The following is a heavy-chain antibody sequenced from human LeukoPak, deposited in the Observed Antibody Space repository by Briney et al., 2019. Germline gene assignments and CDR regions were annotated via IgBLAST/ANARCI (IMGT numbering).Heavy chain of an antibody. CDR1: GFTFSSYA. J-gene: IGHJ1*01. Sequence: GRSLRLSCAASGFTFSSYAMHWVRQAPGKGLEWVAVISYDGSNKYYADSVKGRFTISRDNSKNTLYLQMNSLRAEDTAVYYCARDRGYYDSSGFLPLVFQHWGQGTLVTVSS. CDR2: ISYDGSNK. CDR3: ARDRGYYDSSGFLPLVFQH. D-gene: IGHD3-22*01. V-gene: IGHV3-30*04.